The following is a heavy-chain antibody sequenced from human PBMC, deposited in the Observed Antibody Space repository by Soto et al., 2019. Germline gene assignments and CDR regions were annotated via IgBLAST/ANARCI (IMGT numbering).Heavy chain of an antibody. V-gene: IGHV3-23*01. CDR1: GFTFSSYA. CDR2: ISGSGGST. D-gene: IGHD3-22*01. Sequence: GGSLRLSCAASGFTFSSYAMSWVRQAPGKGLEWVSAISGSGGSTYYADSVKGRFTISRDNSKNTLYLQMNSLRAEDTAVYYCAKLKYYDSSGYLDYWGQGTLVTVSS. J-gene: IGHJ4*02. CDR3: AKLKYYDSSGYLDY.